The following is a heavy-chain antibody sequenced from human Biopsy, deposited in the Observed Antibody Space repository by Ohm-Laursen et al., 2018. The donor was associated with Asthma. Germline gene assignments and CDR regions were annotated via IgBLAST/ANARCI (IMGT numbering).Heavy chain of an antibody. CDR1: GVDLSSYG. CDR2: ISASGVRT. CDR3: AKITTDRQKANNWFDP. D-gene: IGHD3-22*01. Sequence: SLRLSCTATGVDLSSYGMNWVRQAPGKGLEWVSSISASGVRTFYADSVKGRFTVSRDSSRNTLYLQLSTLRVEDTAVYFCAKITTDRQKANNWFDPWGQGTLVTVSS. J-gene: IGHJ5*02. V-gene: IGHV3-23*01.